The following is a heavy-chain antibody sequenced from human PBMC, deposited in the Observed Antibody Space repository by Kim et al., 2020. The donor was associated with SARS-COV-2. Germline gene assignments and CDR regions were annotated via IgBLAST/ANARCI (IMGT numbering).Heavy chain of an antibody. CDR3: ARDVYCSGGSCYEDAFDI. V-gene: IGHV4-31*03. CDR1: GGSISSGGYY. J-gene: IGHJ3*02. CDR2: IYYSGST. D-gene: IGHD2-15*01. Sequence: SETLSLTCTVSGGSISSGGYYWSWIRQHPGKGLEWIGYIYYSGSTYYNPSLKSRVTISVDTSKNQFSLKLSSVTAADTAVYYCARDVYCSGGSCYEDAFDIWGQGTMVTVSS.